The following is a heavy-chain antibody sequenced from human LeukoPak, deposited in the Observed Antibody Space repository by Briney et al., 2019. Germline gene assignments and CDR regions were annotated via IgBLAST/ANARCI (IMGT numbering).Heavy chain of an antibody. CDR2: IKQDGSEK. Sequence: GGSLRLSCAASGLTFSNYWMDWVRQAPGKGLEWVANIKQDGSEKNYVDSVKGRFIISRDNAKNSLYLQMNTLRADDTAVYYCARDGFGTGSNWGQGTLVTVPS. V-gene: IGHV3-7*03. D-gene: IGHD3-16*01. CDR1: GLTFSNYW. CDR3: ARDGFGTGSN. J-gene: IGHJ4*02.